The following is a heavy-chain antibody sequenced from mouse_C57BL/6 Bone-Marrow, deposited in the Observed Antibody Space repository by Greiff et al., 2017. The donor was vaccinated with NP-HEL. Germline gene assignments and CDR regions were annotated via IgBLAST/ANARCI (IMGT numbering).Heavy chain of an antibody. CDR3: ARGAYDYDDY. V-gene: IGHV1-66*01. CDR1: GYSFTSYY. CDR2: IYPGSGNT. D-gene: IGHD2-4*01. J-gene: IGHJ2*01. Sequence: QVQLKQSGPELVKPGASVKISCKASGYSFTSYYIHWVKQRPGQGLEWIGWIYPGSGNTKYNEKFKGKATLTADTSSSTAYMQLSSLTSEDSAVYYWARGAYDYDDYWGQGTTLTVSS.